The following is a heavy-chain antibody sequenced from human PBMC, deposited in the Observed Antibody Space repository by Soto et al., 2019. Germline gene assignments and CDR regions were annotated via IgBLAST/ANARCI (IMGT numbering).Heavy chain of an antibody. J-gene: IGHJ4*02. CDR1: GGSISSGDYY. D-gene: IGHD3-16*02. Sequence: SYTLYITCTVSGGSISSGDYYWSWIRQPPGKGLEWIGYISYSGNTYYNPSLKSRLSISGDTSKNQFSLRLSSVTAADTAVYYCVRTNYDYVWGSYRFDFWGQGTLVTVSS. V-gene: IGHV4-30-4*02. CDR3: VRTNYDYVWGSYRFDF. CDR2: ISYSGNT.